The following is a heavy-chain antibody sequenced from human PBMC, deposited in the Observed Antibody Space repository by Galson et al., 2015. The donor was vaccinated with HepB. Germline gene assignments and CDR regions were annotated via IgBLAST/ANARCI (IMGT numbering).Heavy chain of an antibody. CDR3: TRDLRYSSSWSYYYYYYMDV. V-gene: IGHV3-49*03. CDR1: GFTFGDYA. Sequence: SLRLSCAASGFTFGDYAMSWFRQAPGKGLEWVGFIRSKAYGGTTEYAASVKGRFTISRDDSKSIAYLQMNSLKTEDTAVYYCTRDLRYSSSWSYYYYYYMDVWGKGTTVTVSS. J-gene: IGHJ6*03. D-gene: IGHD6-13*01. CDR2: IRSKAYGGTT.